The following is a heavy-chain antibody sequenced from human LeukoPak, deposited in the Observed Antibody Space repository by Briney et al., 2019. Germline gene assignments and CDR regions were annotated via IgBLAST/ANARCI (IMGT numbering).Heavy chain of an antibody. V-gene: IGHV3-48*03. J-gene: IGHJ6*03. CDR3: ARFWVGSGILWDYYTDV. CDR2: ISSSGTTI. Sequence: GGSLRLSCAASGFTFSSYEMNWVRQAPGKGLEWVSYISSSGTTIYYADSVRGRFTISRDNAKNSLYLQMNSLRAEDTAVYYCARFWVGSGILWDYYTDVWGKGTTVTISS. D-gene: IGHD3-10*01. CDR1: GFTFSSYE.